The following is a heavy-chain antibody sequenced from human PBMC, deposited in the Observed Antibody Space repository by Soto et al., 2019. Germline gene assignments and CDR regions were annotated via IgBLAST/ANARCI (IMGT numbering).Heavy chain of an antibody. V-gene: IGHV4-34*01. CDR1: GGSFSGYY. D-gene: IGHD3-10*01. J-gene: IGHJ4*02. Sequence: SETLSLTCAVYGGSFSGYYWSWIRQPPGKGLEWIGEINHSGSTNYNPSLKSRVTISVDTSKNQFSLKLSSVTAADTAVYYCARGNSVVRGVIQYYFDYWGQGTRVTVSS. CDR3: ARGNSVVRGVIQYYFDY. CDR2: INHSGST.